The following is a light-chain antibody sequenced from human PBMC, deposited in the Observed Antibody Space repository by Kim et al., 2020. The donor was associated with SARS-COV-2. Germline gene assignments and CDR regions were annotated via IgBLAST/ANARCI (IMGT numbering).Light chain of an antibody. V-gene: IGKV1-39*01. CDR3: QQSYRTPRT. CDR1: QSISSY. CDR2: AAS. Sequence: ASVGDRVTMTCRASQSISSYVNWYQQKAGEAPKLLINAASNLRCGVPSRFSGSGSGTDFTLSISSLQPEDFAIYYCQQSYRTPRTFGQGTKVDIK. J-gene: IGKJ1*01.